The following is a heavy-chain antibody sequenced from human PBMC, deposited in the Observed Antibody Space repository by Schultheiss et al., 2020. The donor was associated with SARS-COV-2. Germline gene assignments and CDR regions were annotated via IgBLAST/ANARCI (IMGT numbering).Heavy chain of an antibody. CDR2: IRSKANSYAT. V-gene: IGHV3-73*01. CDR3: TRLFLVRGVMGDY. D-gene: IGHD3-10*01. CDR1: GFTFSGSA. Sequence: GSLRLSCTASGFTFSGSAMHWVRQASGKGLEWVGRIRSKANSYATAYAASVKGRFTISRDDSKNTAYLQMNSLKTEDTAVYYCTRLFLVRGVMGDYWGQGTLVTVSS. J-gene: IGHJ4*02.